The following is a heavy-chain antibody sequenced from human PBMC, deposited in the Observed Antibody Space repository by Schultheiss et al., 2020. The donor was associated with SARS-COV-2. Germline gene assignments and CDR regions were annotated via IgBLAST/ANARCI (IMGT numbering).Heavy chain of an antibody. CDR1: GFTFSSYA. D-gene: IGHD1-14*01. J-gene: IGHJ6*02. Sequence: GSLRLSCAASGFTFSSYAMHWVRQAPGKGLEWVAVISYDGSNKYYADSVKGRFTISRDNSKNTLYLQMNSLRAEDTAVYYCAKDRYHYRGYYYYGMDVWGQGTTVTVSS. CDR2: ISYDGSNK. CDR3: AKDRYHYRGYYYYGMDV. V-gene: IGHV3-30-3*01.